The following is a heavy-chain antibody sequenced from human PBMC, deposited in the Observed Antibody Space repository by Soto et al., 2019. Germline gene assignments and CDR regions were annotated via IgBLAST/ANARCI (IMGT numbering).Heavy chain of an antibody. J-gene: IGHJ4*02. CDR1: GASLRRGGYY. CDR2: IYYTGST. CDR3: ARIEMASIK. V-gene: IGHV4-31*03. Sequence: TLSLTCSVSGASLRRGGYYWSWLRQSPGEGLEWIGHIYYTGSTFYSPSLKSRLTISLDTSKNQFSLDLRAVTAADTGMYYCARIEMASIKWGRGTLVTVSS.